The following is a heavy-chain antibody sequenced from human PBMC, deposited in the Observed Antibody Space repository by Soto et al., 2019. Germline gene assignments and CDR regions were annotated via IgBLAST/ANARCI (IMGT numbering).Heavy chain of an antibody. Sequence: SETLSLTCAVYGGSFSGYYWSWIRQPPGKGLEWIGEINHSGSTNYNPSLKSRVTISVDTSKNQFSLKLSSVTAADTAVYYCARNCGGIVVVPAAIGAFDIWGQGTMVTVSS. D-gene: IGHD2-2*02. CDR3: ARNCGGIVVVPAAIGAFDI. V-gene: IGHV4-34*01. CDR2: INHSGST. CDR1: GGSFSGYY. J-gene: IGHJ3*02.